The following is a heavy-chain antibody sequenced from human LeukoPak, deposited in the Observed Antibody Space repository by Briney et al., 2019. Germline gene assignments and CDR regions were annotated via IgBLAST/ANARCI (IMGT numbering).Heavy chain of an antibody. Sequence: GGCLRLSCAASGFTFSSYEMNWVRQAPGKGLEWVSYISSSGSTINYAGSVKGRFTTSRDNAKNSLYLQMNSLRAEDTAVYYCATHTIGYSSSGAFDIWGQGTMVTVSS. D-gene: IGHD6-13*01. V-gene: IGHV3-48*03. J-gene: IGHJ3*02. CDR1: GFTFSSYE. CDR2: ISSSGSTI. CDR3: ATHTIGYSSSGAFDI.